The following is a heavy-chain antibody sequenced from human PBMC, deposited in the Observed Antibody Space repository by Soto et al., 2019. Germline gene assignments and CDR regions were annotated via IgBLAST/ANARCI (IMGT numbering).Heavy chain of an antibody. V-gene: IGHV3-11*01. Sequence: PGGSLRLSCAASGFTFSDYAMSWVRQAPGKGLEWVSYISRGGSVIYYADSVKGRFTISRDDAKNSLYLQMNSLRAEDTAIYYCASDSHAVDLGYWGQGTLVTVSS. CDR1: GFTFSDYA. D-gene: IGHD3-10*01. J-gene: IGHJ4*02. CDR2: ISRGGSVI. CDR3: ASDSHAVDLGY.